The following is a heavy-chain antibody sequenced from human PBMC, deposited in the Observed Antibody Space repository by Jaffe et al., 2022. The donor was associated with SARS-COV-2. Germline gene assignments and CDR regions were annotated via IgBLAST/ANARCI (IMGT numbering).Heavy chain of an antibody. CDR2: INPSGGST. Sequence: QVQLVQSGAEVKKPGASVKVSCKASGYTFTSYYMHWVRQAPGQGLEWMGIINPSGGSTSYAQKFQGRVTMTRDTSTSTVYMELSSLRSEDTAVYYCARAGGDSRVSPPRGMDVWGQGTTVTVSS. D-gene: IGHD3-22*01. J-gene: IGHJ6*02. CDR3: ARAGGDSRVSPPRGMDV. V-gene: IGHV1-46*01. CDR1: GYTFTSYY.